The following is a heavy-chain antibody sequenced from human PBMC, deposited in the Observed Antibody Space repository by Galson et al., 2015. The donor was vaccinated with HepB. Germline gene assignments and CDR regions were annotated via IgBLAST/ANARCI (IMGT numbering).Heavy chain of an antibody. CDR2: FDPEDGET. V-gene: IGHV1-24*01. Sequence: SVKVSCKASGYTLTELSMHWVRQAPGKGLEWMGGFDPEDGETIYAQKFQGRVTMTEDTSTDTAYMELSSLRSEDTAVYYCATLRLTDLTGQRHNWFDPWGQGTLVTVSS. CDR1: GYTLTELS. J-gene: IGHJ5*02. CDR3: ATLRLTDLTGQRHNWFDP. D-gene: IGHD3-9*01.